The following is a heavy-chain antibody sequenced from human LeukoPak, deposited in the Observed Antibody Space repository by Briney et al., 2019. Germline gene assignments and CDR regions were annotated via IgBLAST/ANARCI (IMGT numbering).Heavy chain of an antibody. V-gene: IGHV3-30*02. CDR1: GFTFSSYG. J-gene: IGHJ6*03. CDR3: AKVPSPYYYYMDV. Sequence: GGSLRLSCAAPGFTFSSYGMHWVRQAPGKGLEAVAFIRYDGSNKYYADSVKGRFTISRDNSKNTLYLQMNSLRGEETAVYYCAKVPSPYYYYMDVWGKGTTVTVSS. CDR2: IRYDGSNK.